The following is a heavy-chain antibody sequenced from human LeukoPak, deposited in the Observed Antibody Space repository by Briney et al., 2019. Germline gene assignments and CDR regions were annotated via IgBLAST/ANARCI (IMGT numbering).Heavy chain of an antibody. CDR2: INPNSGGT. CDR3: AREGVWYYGSGSYSWFDP. CDR1: GGTFSSYA. D-gene: IGHD3-10*01. Sequence: ASVKVSCKASGGTFSSYAISWVRQAPGQGLEWMGWINPNSGGTNYAQKFQGRVTMTRDTSISTAYMELSRLRSDDTAVYYCAREGVWYYGSGSYSWFDPWGQGTLVTVSS. J-gene: IGHJ5*02. V-gene: IGHV1-2*02.